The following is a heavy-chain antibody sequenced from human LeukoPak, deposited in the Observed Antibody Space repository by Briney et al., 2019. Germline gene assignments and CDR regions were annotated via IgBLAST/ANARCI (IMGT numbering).Heavy chain of an antibody. CDR1: GGSISSSNW. D-gene: IGHD5-24*01. V-gene: IGHV4-4*02. CDR2: IYHSGST. Sequence: PSETLSLTCAVSGGSISSSNWWSWVRQPPGKGLEWIGEIYHSGSTNYNPSLKSRVTISVDKSKNQFSLKLSSVTAADTAVYYCAKDERWLQFQYFDYWGQGTLVTVSS. CDR3: AKDERWLQFQYFDY. J-gene: IGHJ4*02.